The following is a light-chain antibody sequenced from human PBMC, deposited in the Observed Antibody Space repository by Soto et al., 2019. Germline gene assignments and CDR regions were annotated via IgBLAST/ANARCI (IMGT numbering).Light chain of an antibody. J-gene: IGLJ2*01. CDR1: SSDVGGYKY. V-gene: IGLV2-14*01. CDR3: SSYTSSSTLV. CDR2: DVS. Sequence: QSVLTQPASVSGSPGQSIAISCTGTSSDVGGYKYVSWYHQHPGKAPKLMIYDVSNRPSGVFNRFSGSKSGNTASLTISGLQAEDEADYYCSSYTSSSTLVFGGGTKVTVL.